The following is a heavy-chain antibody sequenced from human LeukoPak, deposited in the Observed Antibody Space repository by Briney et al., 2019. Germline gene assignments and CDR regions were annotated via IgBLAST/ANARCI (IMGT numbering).Heavy chain of an antibody. CDR1: GFSLSTSGVG. CDR2: IYWGDDN. V-gene: IGHV2-5*02. J-gene: IGHJ6*03. Sequence: SGPTLVNPTQTLTLTCTFSGFSLSTSGVGVGWIRQPPGKALEWLALIYWGDDNRYCPSLKSRLTIAKDTSKNQVVLTMTNMDPVDTATYYCAHSVDYYYYMDVWGKGTTVTVSS. CDR3: AHSVDYYYYMDV.